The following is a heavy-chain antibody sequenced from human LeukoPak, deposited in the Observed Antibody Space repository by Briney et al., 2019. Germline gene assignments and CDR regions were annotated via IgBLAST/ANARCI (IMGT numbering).Heavy chain of an antibody. CDR3: ARSSTYCSGGSCYDYFDY. CDR1: GYSENFDG. D-gene: IGHD2-15*01. CDR2: ISAQHGET. V-gene: IGHV1-18*01. J-gene: IGHJ4*02. Sequence: ASVKVSCKTSGYSENFDGITWVRQVAGQGLEWMGWISAQHGETEYAPNSQDRVTMITDTYTNTAYMALSSVRSEDTAAYYCARSSTYCSGGSCYDYFDYWGQGTLVTVSS.